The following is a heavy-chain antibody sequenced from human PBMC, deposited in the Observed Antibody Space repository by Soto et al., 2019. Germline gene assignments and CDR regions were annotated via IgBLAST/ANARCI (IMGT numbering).Heavy chain of an antibody. CDR2: FYYSGST. CDR3: ARHAYGSSGYPVH. D-gene: IGHD3-22*01. CDR1: GGSISSSSYY. V-gene: IGHV4-39*01. J-gene: IGHJ1*01. Sequence: PSETLSLTCTVSGGSISSSSYYWGWIRQPPGKDLEWIGSFYYSGSTYYNTSLKSRVTISVDTAENHISLKLSSVTAADTAVYYCARHAYGSSGYPVHWGQGTLVTVSS.